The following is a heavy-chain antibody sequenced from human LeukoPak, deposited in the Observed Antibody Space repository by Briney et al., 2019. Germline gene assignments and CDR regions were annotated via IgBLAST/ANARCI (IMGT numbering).Heavy chain of an antibody. V-gene: IGHV4-39*01. J-gene: IGHJ4*02. Sequence: PSETLSLTCTVSGGSISSSSFFWAWIRQPPGKGLEWIGTVTYSGTTYYSPSLKSRVTISVDASKNQFSLRLTSVTAADTALYYCAKLTCSSTFCPLDYWGQGTLVTVSS. CDR2: VTYSGTT. CDR3: AKLTCSSTFCPLDY. CDR1: GGSISSSSFF. D-gene: IGHD2-2*01.